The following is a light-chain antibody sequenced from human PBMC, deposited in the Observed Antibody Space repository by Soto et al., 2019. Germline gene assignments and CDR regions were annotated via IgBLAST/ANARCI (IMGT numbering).Light chain of an antibody. CDR1: SSSIGKNY. CDR3: GTWDSSLSVWV. Sequence: QSVLTQPPSVSAAPGQRAAITCSGSSSSIGKNYVSWYQQFPGTAPKLLIYDNDKRPSGIPDRFSGSKSGTSATLGVTGLQTGDEADYYCGTWDSSLSVWVFGGGTQLTVL. J-gene: IGLJ3*02. CDR2: DND. V-gene: IGLV1-51*01.